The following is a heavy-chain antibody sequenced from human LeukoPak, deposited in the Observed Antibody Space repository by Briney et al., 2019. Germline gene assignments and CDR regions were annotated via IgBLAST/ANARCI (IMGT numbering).Heavy chain of an antibody. J-gene: IGHJ4*02. CDR1: GYTLTELS. Sequence: ASVKVSCKVSGYTLTELSMHWVRQAPGKGLEWIGGFDPEDGETIYAQKFQGRVTMTEDTSTDTAYMELSSLRSEDTAVYYRATGYGGIAAAGFFDYWGQGTLVTVSS. D-gene: IGHD6-13*01. CDR3: ATGYGGIAAAGFFDY. V-gene: IGHV1-24*01. CDR2: FDPEDGET.